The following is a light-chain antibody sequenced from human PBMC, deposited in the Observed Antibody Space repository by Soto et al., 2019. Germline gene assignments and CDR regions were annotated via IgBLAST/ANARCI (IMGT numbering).Light chain of an antibody. J-gene: IGLJ3*02. Sequence: QSVLTQPPSASGTPGQRLTISCSGSSSNIGSNYVYWYQHLPGTAPKLLIYRSNQRPSGVPDRFSGSKSGTSASLAISGLRSEYEADYYCAAWDDSLSGLVFGGGTKVTVL. CDR3: AAWDDSLSGLV. CDR1: SSNIGSNY. CDR2: RSN. V-gene: IGLV1-47*01.